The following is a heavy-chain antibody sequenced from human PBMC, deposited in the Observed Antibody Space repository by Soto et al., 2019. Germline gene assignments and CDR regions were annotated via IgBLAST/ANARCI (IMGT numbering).Heavy chain of an antibody. Sequence: QVQLVQSGAEVKEPGASVKVSCKASGYTFSSHDINWVRQAIGQGLEWMGWMNPNSGDTGYAQKFQGRVTMTRDTSVGTAYMELSSLRSEDTAVYYCARVGGNWNDDYFDYWGQGTLVTVSS. CDR1: GYTFSSHD. D-gene: IGHD1-1*01. CDR3: ARVGGNWNDDYFDY. V-gene: IGHV1-8*01. J-gene: IGHJ4*02. CDR2: MNPNSGDT.